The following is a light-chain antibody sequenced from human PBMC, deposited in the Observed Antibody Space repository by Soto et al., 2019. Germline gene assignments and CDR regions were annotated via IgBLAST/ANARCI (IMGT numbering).Light chain of an antibody. J-gene: IGLJ2*01. CDR1: SSNIGSNY. Sequence: QLVLTQPPSASGTPGLRVTISCSGSSSNIGSNYVYWYQQLPGTAPKLLIYRNYQRPSGVPDRFSGSKSGTSASLAISGLRSEDEADYYCAVWDNSLSARVFGGGTQLTVL. V-gene: IGLV1-47*01. CDR3: AVWDNSLSARV. CDR2: RNY.